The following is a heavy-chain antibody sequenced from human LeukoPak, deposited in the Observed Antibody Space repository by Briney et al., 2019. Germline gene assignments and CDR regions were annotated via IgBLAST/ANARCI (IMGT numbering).Heavy chain of an antibody. CDR2: MNPNSGDT. CDR3: AREDYYDSGSNDY. CDR1: GYTFTNYD. Sequence: ASVKVSCKASGYTFTNYDINWVRQATGQGLEWMGWMNPNSGDTAYAQRFQSRVTITRNTSISTAYMELSSLRSEDTAVYYCAREDYYDSGSNDYWGQGTLVTVSS. J-gene: IGHJ4*02. V-gene: IGHV1-8*03. D-gene: IGHD3-22*01.